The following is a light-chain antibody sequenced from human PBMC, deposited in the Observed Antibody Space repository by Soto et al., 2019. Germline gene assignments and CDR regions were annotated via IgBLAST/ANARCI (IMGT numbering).Light chain of an antibody. J-gene: IGKJ1*01. CDR3: QQYNDWPRT. V-gene: IGKV3-15*01. CDR1: QSISTK. CDR2: AAS. Sequence: EVVMTQSPATLSVSPGEAATLSCRASQSISTKLAWYQQRLGHAPRLLIYAASTRATGIPGRFSGSGSGTEFTLTISSLQSEDFAIYYCQQYNDWPRTFGQGTKVEIK.